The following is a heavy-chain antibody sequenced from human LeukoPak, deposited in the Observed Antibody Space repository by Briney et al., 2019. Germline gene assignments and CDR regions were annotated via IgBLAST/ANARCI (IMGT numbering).Heavy chain of an antibody. CDR2: IYPGDSDT. CDR3: ARQEVGYSYGRYNYFDY. D-gene: IGHD5-18*01. J-gene: IGHJ4*02. V-gene: IGHV5-51*01. Sequence: GESLKISCKGSGYSFTSYWIGWVRQMPGKGLVGMGIIYPGDSDTRYSPSFQGQVTISADKSISTAYLQWSSLKASDTAMYYCARQEVGYSYGRYNYFDYWGQGTLVTVSS. CDR1: GYSFTSYW.